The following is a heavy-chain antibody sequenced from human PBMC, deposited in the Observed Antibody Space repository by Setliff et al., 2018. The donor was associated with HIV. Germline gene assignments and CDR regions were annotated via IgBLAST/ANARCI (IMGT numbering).Heavy chain of an antibody. V-gene: IGHV4-61*09. CDR1: GGSINSGSYY. J-gene: IGHJ6*02. D-gene: IGHD3-16*01. CDR2: IYASGST. CDR3: ARGGYYYYFGVDV. Sequence: KPSETLSLTCTVSGGSINSGSYYWNWIRQPAGKGLEWIGHIYASGSTNYNPSLKSRVTMSVDTSKNQFSLKLSSVTAADTAVYYCARGGYYYYFGVDVWGQGTTVTVSS.